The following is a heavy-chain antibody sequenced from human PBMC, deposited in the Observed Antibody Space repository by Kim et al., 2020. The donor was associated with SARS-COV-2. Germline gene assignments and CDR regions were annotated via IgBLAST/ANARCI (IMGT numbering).Heavy chain of an antibody. CDR2: IKQDGSEK. V-gene: IGHV3-7*03. D-gene: IGHD5-12*01. CDR1: GFTFSSYW. Sequence: GGSLRLSCAASGFTFSSYWMSWVRQAPGKGLEWVANIKQDGSEKYYVDSVKGRFTISRDNAKNSLYLQMNSLRAEDTAVYYCARDRASGYDLFWFDPWGQGTLVTVSS. J-gene: IGHJ5*02. CDR3: ARDRASGYDLFWFDP.